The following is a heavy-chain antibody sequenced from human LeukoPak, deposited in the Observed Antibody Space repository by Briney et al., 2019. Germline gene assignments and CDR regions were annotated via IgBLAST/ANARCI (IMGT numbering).Heavy chain of an antibody. CDR3: GKVVGDSWNPFDY. Sequence: GGSLRLSCAASGFTFSSYAMSWVRQAPGKGLEWVPTINGGGGSKYYADSVKGRFTISRDNSKNPLYLQMNSLEAEDKADYYCGKVVGDSWNPFDYWGQGTLVTVSS. J-gene: IGHJ4*02. V-gene: IGHV3-23*01. CDR1: GFTFSSYA. D-gene: IGHD1-20*01. CDR2: INGGGGSK.